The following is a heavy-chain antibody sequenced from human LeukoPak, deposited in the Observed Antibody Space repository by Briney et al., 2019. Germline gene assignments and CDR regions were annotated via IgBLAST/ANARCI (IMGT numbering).Heavy chain of an antibody. CDR2: IYYSGST. J-gene: IGHJ5*02. CDR1: GGSISSSSYC. CDR3: ARRVVVPAANLNWFDP. V-gene: IGHV4-39*01. Sequence: SETLSLTCTVSGGSISSSSYCWGWIRQPPGQGLEWIGCIYYSGSTYYNPSLKGRVTISVATSKNQFSLKLSSVTAADTAVYYCARRVVVPAANLNWFDPWGQGTLVTVSS. D-gene: IGHD2-2*01.